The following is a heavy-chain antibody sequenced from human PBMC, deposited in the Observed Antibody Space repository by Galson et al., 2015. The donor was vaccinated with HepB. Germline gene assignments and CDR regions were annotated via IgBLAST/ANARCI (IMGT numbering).Heavy chain of an antibody. D-gene: IGHD6-13*01. CDR3: ARGIAAAGKKNWFDP. V-gene: IGHV3-21*01. Sequence: SLRLSCAASGFTFSSYSMNWVRQAPGKGLEWVSSISSSSSYIYYADSVKGRFTISRDNAKNSLYLQMNSLRAEDTAVYYCARGIAAAGKKNWFDPWGQGTLVTVSS. CDR1: GFTFSSYS. CDR2: ISSSSSYI. J-gene: IGHJ5*02.